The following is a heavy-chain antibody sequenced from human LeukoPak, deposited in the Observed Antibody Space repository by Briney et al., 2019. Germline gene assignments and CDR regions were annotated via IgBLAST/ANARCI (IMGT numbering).Heavy chain of an antibody. Sequence: ASVKVSCKASGYMFTHYYMHWVRQAPGQGIEWMGMITSSGGDTSYAQKFEGRVTMTRDTSTRTVYMELSSLTSEDTAVYYCARDLRRSGYNWGCDHWGQGTLVTVSP. CDR1: GYMFTHYY. CDR3: ARDLRRSGYNWGCDH. D-gene: IGHD5-24*01. J-gene: IGHJ4*02. V-gene: IGHV1-46*01. CDR2: ITSSGGDT.